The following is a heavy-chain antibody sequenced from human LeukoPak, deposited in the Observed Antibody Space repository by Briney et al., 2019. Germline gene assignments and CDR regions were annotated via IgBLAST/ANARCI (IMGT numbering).Heavy chain of an antibody. D-gene: IGHD1-26*01. CDR2: IIPIFGTA. CDR3: ARAFTVGATSYYFDY. Sequence: ASVKVSCKASGGTFSSYAISWLRQAPGQGLEWMGGIIPIFGTANYAQKFQGRVTITTDESTSTAYMELSSLRSEHTAVYYCARAFTVGATSYYFDYWGQGTLVTVSS. CDR1: GGTFSSYA. V-gene: IGHV1-69*05. J-gene: IGHJ4*02.